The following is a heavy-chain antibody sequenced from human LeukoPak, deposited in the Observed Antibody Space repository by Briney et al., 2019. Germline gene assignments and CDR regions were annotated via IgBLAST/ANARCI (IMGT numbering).Heavy chain of an antibody. CDR1: GFTFSDYY. CDR2: ISSSGIPI. CDR3: ASRTSYWYFDL. V-gene: IGHV3-11*04. Sequence: GGSLRLSCAASGFTFSDYYMSWIRQAPGKGLEWVTYISSSGIPIYYADSVKGRFTFSRDNAKNSVYLQMNSLRAEDTAVYYCASRTSYWYFDLWGRGTLVTVSS. D-gene: IGHD2-2*01. J-gene: IGHJ2*01.